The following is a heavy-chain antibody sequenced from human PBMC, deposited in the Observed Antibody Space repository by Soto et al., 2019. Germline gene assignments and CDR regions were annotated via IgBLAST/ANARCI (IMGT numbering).Heavy chain of an antibody. J-gene: IGHJ5*02. CDR2: MYSGGNT. CDR1: GGSFSSSTYY. V-gene: IGHV4-39*01. Sequence: SETLSLTCTVSGGSFSSSTYYWGWIRQPPGKGLEWIGSMYSGGNTYYNPSLKSRVTVSVDTSTNHFSLKLTSVTAADTAMYYCARQPYDSTGYYYGAWGQGTLVTVSS. D-gene: IGHD3-22*01. CDR3: ARQPYDSTGYYYGA.